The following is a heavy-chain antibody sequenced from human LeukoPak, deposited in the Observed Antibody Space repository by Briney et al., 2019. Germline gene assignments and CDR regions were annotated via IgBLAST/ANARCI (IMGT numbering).Heavy chain of an antibody. CDR3: ARQYSGSYYGGYYFDY. CDR2: IYYSGST. D-gene: IGHD1-26*01. J-gene: IGHJ4*02. CDR1: GGSISSYY. Sequence: SETLSLTCTVSGGSISSYYWSWIRQPPGKGLEWIGYIYYSGSTNYNPSLKSRVTISVDTSKNQFSLKLSSVTAADTAVYYYARQYSGSYYGGYYFDYWGQGTLVTVSS. V-gene: IGHV4-59*08.